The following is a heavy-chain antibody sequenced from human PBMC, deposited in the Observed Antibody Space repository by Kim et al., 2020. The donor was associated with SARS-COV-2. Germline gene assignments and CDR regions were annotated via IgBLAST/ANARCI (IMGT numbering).Heavy chain of an antibody. J-gene: IGHJ4*02. V-gene: IGHV3-33*01. CDR1: GFTFSSYG. D-gene: IGHD2-2*01. Sequence: GGSLRLSCAASGFTFSSYGMHWVRQAPGKGLEWVAVIWYDGSNKYYADSVKGRFTISRDNSKNTLYLQMNSLRAEDTAVYYCARVMRVGYCSSTSCYAFDYWGQGTLVTVSS. CDR3: ARVMRVGYCSSTSCYAFDY. CDR2: IWYDGSNK.